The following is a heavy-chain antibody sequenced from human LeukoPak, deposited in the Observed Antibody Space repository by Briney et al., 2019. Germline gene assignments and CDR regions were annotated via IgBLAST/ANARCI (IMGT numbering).Heavy chain of an antibody. CDR2: ISSSGST. D-gene: IGHD3-22*01. CDR3: ARGPYSYDSSGAFDI. Sequence: SETLSLTCTVSGYSISSGYYWSWIRQPAGKGLEWIGRISSSGSTNYNPSLKSRVTISVDTSKNQFSLKLSSVTAADTAVYFCARGPYSYDSSGAFDIWGQGTMVTVSS. CDR1: GYSISSGYY. J-gene: IGHJ3*02. V-gene: IGHV4-38-2*02.